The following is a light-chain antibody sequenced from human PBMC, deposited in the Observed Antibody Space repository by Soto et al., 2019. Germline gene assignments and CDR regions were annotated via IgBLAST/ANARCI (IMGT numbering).Light chain of an antibody. V-gene: IGLV2-11*01. CDR2: DVS. Sequence: QSALTQPRSVSGSPGQSVTISCTGTSSDVGGYNYVSWYQQHPGKAPKLMSYDVSKRPSGVPDRFSGSKSGNTASLTISGLQAEDEADYYCCSYAGSYTLLGGGT. CDR1: SSDVGGYNY. J-gene: IGLJ2*01. CDR3: CSYAGSYTL.